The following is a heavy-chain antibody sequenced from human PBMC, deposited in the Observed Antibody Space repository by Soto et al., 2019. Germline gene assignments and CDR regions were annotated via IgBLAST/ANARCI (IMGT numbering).Heavy chain of an antibody. J-gene: IGHJ6*02. CDR2: ISSSGGST. D-gene: IGHD3-3*01. V-gene: IGHV3-23*01. CDR1: GFTCSRYA. CDR3: AKALIPYYDFWSGPSMDV. Sequence: GGSLRLSCASSGFTCSRYAMNWVRQAPGMGLDWVSTISSSGGSTDYADSVKGRFTISRDNSKNTLYLQMNSLRAEDTAVYYCAKALIPYYDFWSGPSMDVWGQGTTVTVSS.